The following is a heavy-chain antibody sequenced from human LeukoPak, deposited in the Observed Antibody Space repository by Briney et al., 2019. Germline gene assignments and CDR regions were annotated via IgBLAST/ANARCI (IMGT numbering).Heavy chain of an antibody. V-gene: IGHV3-33*01. Sequence: GGSLRLSCAAAGFTFNHYGMHWVRQAPGKGLEWVAVIWSDGTNQYYADSVKGRFTISRVDSEKTLYLQMNSLRPEDTGVYYCARDAQRGFDYSNSLEYWGQGTPVTVST. J-gene: IGHJ4*02. CDR1: GFTFNHYG. CDR3: ARDAQRGFDYSNSLEY. D-gene: IGHD4-11*01. CDR2: IWSDGTNQ.